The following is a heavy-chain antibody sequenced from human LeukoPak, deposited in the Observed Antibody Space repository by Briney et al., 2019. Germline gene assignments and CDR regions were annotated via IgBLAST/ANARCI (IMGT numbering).Heavy chain of an antibody. Sequence: SVTLSLTCTVSGGSISSYYWSWIRQPPGKGLEWIGYIYYSGSTNYNPSLKSRVTISVDTSKNQFSLKLSSVTAADTAVYYCARDGDGSGWSDYWGQGTLVTVSS. V-gene: IGHV4-59*01. CDR2: IYYSGST. D-gene: IGHD6-19*01. J-gene: IGHJ4*02. CDR1: GGSISSYY. CDR3: ARDGDGSGWSDY.